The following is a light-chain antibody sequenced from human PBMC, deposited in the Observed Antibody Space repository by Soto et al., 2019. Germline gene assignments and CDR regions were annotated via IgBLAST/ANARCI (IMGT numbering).Light chain of an antibody. CDR1: QGISGG. CDR2: DTS. J-gene: IGKJ1*01. CDR3: QHYNSYST. Sequence: IQMTQSPSTLSASVGDRVTITCRASQGISGGLAWYQQKPGKAPKLLISDTSSLESGVPSRFSGRGSGTEFTPTISSLQHEYFATYYCQHYNSYSTFGQGTKVDI. V-gene: IGKV1-5*01.